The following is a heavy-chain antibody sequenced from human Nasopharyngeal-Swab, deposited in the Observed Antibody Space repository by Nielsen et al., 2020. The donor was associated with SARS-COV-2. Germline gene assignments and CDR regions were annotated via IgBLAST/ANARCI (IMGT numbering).Heavy chain of an antibody. D-gene: IGHD6-6*01. CDR3: ARDPLGSSSSVGDY. CDR1: GYTFTSYG. Sequence: ASVKVSCKAYGYTFTSYGISWVRQAPGQGLEWMGWISAYNGNTNYAQKLQGRVTMTTDTSTSTAYMELRSLRSDDTAVYYCARDPLGSSSSVGDYWGQGTLVTVSS. CDR2: ISAYNGNT. J-gene: IGHJ4*02. V-gene: IGHV1-18*04.